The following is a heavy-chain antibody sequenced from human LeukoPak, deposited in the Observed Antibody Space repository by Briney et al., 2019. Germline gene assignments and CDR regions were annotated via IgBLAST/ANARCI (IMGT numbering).Heavy chain of an antibody. J-gene: IGHJ4*02. CDR2: INHSGST. Sequence: SETLSLTCAVYGGSFSGYYWSWIRQPPGKGLEWIGEINHSGSTNYNPSLKSRVTISVDTSKNQFSLKLSSVTAADTAVYYSARRNIVVVPAAYYFDYWGQGTLVTVSS. CDR1: GGSFSGYY. V-gene: IGHV4-34*01. CDR3: ARRNIVVVPAAYYFDY. D-gene: IGHD2-2*01.